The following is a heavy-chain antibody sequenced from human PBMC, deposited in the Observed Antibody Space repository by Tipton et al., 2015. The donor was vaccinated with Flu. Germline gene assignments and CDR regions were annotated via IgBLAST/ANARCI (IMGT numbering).Heavy chain of an antibody. CDR3: ARESLPDYYYYYGMDV. CDR2: VSRTGST. CDR1: GDSISSDFY. Sequence: TLSLTCAVSGDSISSDFYWAWIRQFPGKGLEWIGTVSRTGSTIYNPSLKSRVTISIDTSKNQFSLNMRSVTAADTAVYYCARESLPDYYYYYGMDVWGQGTTVTVSS. J-gene: IGHJ6*02. V-gene: IGHV4-38-2*02.